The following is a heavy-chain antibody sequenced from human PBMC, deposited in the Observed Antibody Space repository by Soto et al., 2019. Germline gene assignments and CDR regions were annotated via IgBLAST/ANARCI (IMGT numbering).Heavy chain of an antibody. Sequence: SETLSLTCTVSGGSISSYYWSWIRQPPGKGLEWIGYLYYAGSTNYNPSLESRVTISADTSKNQFSLKLRSVTAADTAVYFCARGTDDYNGWYFDFWDRGTLVTVSS. V-gene: IGHV4-59*12. CDR1: GGSISSYY. CDR2: LYYAGST. J-gene: IGHJ2*01. D-gene: IGHD2-8*01. CDR3: ARGTDDYNGWYFDF.